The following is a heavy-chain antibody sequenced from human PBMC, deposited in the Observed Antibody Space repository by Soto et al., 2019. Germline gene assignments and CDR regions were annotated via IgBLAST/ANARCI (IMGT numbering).Heavy chain of an antibody. D-gene: IGHD4-17*01. CDR3: AKGTAVTTGDMAY. V-gene: IGHV3-23*01. CDR2: LTGSGDST. J-gene: IGHJ4*02. CDR1: GFTFSSFA. Sequence: EVQLLESGGGLVQPGGSLRLSCAASGFTFSSFAMTWVRQAPGKGLEWVSSLTGSGDSTYYADSVKGRFTISRDNSENTLYLQMNSLRADDTAVYYCAKGTAVTTGDMAYWGQGTLVTVSS.